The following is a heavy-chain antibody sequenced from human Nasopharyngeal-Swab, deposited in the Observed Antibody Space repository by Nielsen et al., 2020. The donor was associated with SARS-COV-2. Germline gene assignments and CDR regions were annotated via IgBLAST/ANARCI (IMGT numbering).Heavy chain of an antibody. CDR1: GFTFSDFG. V-gene: IGHV3-7*01. Sequence: ESLKISCVASGFTFSDFGMSWVRQVPGKGLEWVDDIKPDGSEKFYVDSVKGRFTISRDNAKNSMSLQMNSLRVEDTAVYYCARDWSRAFDVWGQGTMVTVSS. CDR2: IKPDGSEK. J-gene: IGHJ3*01. CDR3: ARDWSRAFDV.